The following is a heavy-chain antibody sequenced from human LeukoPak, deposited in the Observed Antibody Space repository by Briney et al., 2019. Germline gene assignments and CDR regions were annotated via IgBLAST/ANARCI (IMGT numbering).Heavy chain of an antibody. CDR2: IIPIFGTA. J-gene: IGHJ4*02. V-gene: IGHV1-69*13. Sequence: ASVTVSCKASGGTFSSYAISWVRQAPGQGLEWMGGIIPIFGTANYAQKFQGRVTITADESTSTAYMELSSLRSEDTAVYYCASLASVAGTNYWGQGTLVTVSS. CDR3: ASLASVAGTNY. CDR1: GGTFSSYA. D-gene: IGHD6-19*01.